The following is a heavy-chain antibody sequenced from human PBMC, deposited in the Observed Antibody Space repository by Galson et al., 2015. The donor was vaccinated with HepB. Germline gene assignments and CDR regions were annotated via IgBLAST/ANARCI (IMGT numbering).Heavy chain of an antibody. J-gene: IGHJ6*02. V-gene: IGHV3-11*01. CDR2: ISSGVTTI. CDR1: GFTFSDYY. Sequence: SLRLSCAASGFTFSDYYMSWIRQAPGKGLEWVAYISSGVTTIYYADSVEGRFTISRDNTENSLYLQMNSLRAEDTAVYYCARDQRIYGSGSYHYYGMDVWGQGTTVTVSS. CDR3: ARDQRIYGSGSYHYYGMDV. D-gene: IGHD3-10*01.